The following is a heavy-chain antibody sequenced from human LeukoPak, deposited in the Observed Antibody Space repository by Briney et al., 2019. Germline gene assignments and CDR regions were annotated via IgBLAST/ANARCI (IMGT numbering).Heavy chain of an antibody. V-gene: IGHV3-21*01. Sequence: PGGSLRLSCAASGFTFSSYAMNWVRQAPGKGLEWVSSISSSSSYIYYADSVKGRFTISRDNAKNSLYLQMNSLRAEDTAVYYCARGSAGAFDIWGQGTMVTVSS. CDR1: GFTFSSYA. CDR2: ISSSSSYI. J-gene: IGHJ3*02. CDR3: ARGSAGAFDI.